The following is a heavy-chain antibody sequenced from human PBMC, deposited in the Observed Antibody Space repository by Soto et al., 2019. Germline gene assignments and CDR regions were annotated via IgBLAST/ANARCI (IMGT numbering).Heavy chain of an antibody. CDR2: INPNSGGT. V-gene: IGHV1-2*04. J-gene: IGHJ4*02. CDR1: GYTFTGYY. CDR3: ARGSGSSWYRQYYFDY. Sequence: ASVKVSCKASGYTFTGYYMHWVRQAPGQGLEWMGWINPNSGGTNYAQKFQGWVTMTRDTSISTAYMELSRLRSDDTALFFCARGSGSSWYRQYYFDYWGQGTLVTVSS. D-gene: IGHD6-13*01.